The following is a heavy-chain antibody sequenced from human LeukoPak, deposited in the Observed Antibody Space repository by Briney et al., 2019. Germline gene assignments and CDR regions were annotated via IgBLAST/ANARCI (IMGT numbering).Heavy chain of an antibody. D-gene: IGHD3-22*01. CDR3: AKESYYYDSSGYYYFDY. CDR2: ISWNSGSI. J-gene: IGHJ4*02. CDR1: GFTLDDYA. Sequence: GRSLRLSCAASGFTLDDYAMHWVRQAPGKGLEWVSGISWNSGSIGYADSVKGRFTISRDNAKNSLYLQMNSLRAEDTALYYCAKESYYYDSSGYYYFDYWGQGTLVTVSS. V-gene: IGHV3-9*01.